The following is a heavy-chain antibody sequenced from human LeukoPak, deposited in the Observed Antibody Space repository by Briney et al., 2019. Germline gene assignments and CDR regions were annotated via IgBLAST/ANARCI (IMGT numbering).Heavy chain of an antibody. J-gene: IGHJ4*02. CDR3: ARPDSSSWFRFHY. V-gene: IGHV3-74*01. D-gene: IGHD6-13*01. Sequence: GGSLRLSCAVSGFTFSGHWMFWVRQAPGKGLEWVSSTNSDGSSRGYTDSVKGRSTVSRDNAKNTLYLQMNSLRGEDTAVYYCARPDSSSWFRFHYWGQGTLVTVSS. CDR1: GFTFSGHW. CDR2: TNSDGSSR.